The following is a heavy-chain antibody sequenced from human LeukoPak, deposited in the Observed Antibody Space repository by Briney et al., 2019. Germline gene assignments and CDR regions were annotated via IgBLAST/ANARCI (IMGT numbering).Heavy chain of an antibody. CDR3: AKVMEGYGYLEVLDY. V-gene: IGHV3-23*01. Sequence: QSGGSLRLSCAASGFTFSSYAMSWVRQAPGKGLEWVSAISGSGGSTYYADSVKGRFTISRDNSKNTLYLQMNSLRAEDTAVYYCAKVMEGYGYLEVLDYWGQGTLVTVSS. D-gene: IGHD5-18*01. J-gene: IGHJ4*02. CDR1: GFTFSSYA. CDR2: ISGSGGST.